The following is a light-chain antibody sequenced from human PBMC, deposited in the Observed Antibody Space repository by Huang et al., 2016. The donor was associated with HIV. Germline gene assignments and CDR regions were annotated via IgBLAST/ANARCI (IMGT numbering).Light chain of an antibody. CDR2: DAS. J-gene: IGKJ2*01. CDR3: QQRSNWPRMYT. V-gene: IGKV3-11*01. Sequence: EIVLTQSPATLSLSPGERATLSCRASQSVSSYLAWYQQKPGQARSLLIYDASNRATGIPARFSGSGSGTDFTLTISSLEPEDFAVYYCQQRSNWPRMYTFGQGTKLEIK. CDR1: QSVSSY.